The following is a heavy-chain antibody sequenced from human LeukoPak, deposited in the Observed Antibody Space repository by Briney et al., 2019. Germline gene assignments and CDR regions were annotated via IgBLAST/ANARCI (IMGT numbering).Heavy chain of an antibody. D-gene: IGHD2-21*01. Sequence: KPGGSLRLSCAASGFTFSSNSMNWVRRAPGKGLEWVSSISSSSSYIYYADSVKGRFTISRDNAKNSLYLQMNSLRAEDTAVYYCARPARAYCGGDCPIDYWGQGTLVTVSS. V-gene: IGHV3-21*01. J-gene: IGHJ4*02. CDR1: GFTFSSNS. CDR2: ISSSSSYI. CDR3: ARPARAYCGGDCPIDY.